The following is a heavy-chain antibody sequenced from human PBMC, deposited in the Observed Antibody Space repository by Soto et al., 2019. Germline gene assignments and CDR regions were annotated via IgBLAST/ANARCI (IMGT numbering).Heavy chain of an antibody. V-gene: IGHV1-18*01. J-gene: IGHJ4*02. CDR1: GYTFTGYG. D-gene: IGHD3-3*02. CDR3: ARGLAPTDD. Sequence: DSVKVSCKAFGYTFTGYGISWVRLAPGQGLEWMGWITVYNGITDYAQKFRDRVTMTTDTSTSTAFMELRNLKSDDTAVYYCARGLAPTDDWGQGTLVTVSS. CDR2: ITVYNGIT.